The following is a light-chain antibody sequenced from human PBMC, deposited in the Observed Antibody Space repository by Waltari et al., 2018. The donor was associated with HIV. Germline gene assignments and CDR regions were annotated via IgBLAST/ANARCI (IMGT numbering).Light chain of an antibody. J-gene: IGLJ3*02. CDR2: RNM. CDR3: GSWEDSQSGWV. CDR1: SSNIGSNY. Sequence: QSVLTQPPSVSGTPGQRVTISCSGSSSNIGSNYVYWYQQLPGTAPKLLIYRNMQRPAVVPARCSVSNSVTSATLSISGLRSEDEADYDCGSWEDSQSGWVFGRGTKPTVL. V-gene: IGLV1-47*01.